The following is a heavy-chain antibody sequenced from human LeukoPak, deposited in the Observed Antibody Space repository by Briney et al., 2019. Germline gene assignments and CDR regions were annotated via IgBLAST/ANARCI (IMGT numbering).Heavy chain of an antibody. CDR3: AKQFLWFGELSHF. D-gene: IGHD3-10*01. Sequence: PGGSLRLSCAASGFTFSSYGMHWVRQAPGKGLEWVAFIRSDGNYKYYADSVKGRFTISRDNSKNTLYVQMNSLRAEDTAVYYCAKQFLWFGELSHFWGQGTLVTVSS. V-gene: IGHV3-30*02. CDR1: GFTFSSYG. J-gene: IGHJ4*02. CDR2: IRSDGNYK.